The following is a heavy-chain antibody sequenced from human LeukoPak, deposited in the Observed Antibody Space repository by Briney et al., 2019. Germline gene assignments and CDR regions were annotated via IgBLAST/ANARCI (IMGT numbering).Heavy chain of an antibody. CDR2: FDPEDGET. J-gene: IGHJ5*02. Sequence: ASVKVSCKVSGYTLTELSMHWVRQAPGKGLEWMGGFDPEDGETIYAQKFQGRVTMTRNTSISTAYMELSSLRSEDTAVYYCARHPQSGRYYDILTGYYTALGGFDPWGQGTLVTVSS. D-gene: IGHD3-9*01. V-gene: IGHV1-24*01. CDR3: ARHPQSGRYYDILTGYYTALGGFDP. CDR1: GYTLTELS.